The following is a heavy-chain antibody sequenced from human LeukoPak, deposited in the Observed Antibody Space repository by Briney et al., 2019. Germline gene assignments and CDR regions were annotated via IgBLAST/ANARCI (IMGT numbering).Heavy chain of an antibody. D-gene: IGHD3-22*01. V-gene: IGHV3-73*01. CDR2: IRSKANSYAT. CDR1: GFTFSSSA. Sequence: GGSLRLSCAASGFTFSSSAMHWVRQASGKGLEWVGRIRSKANSYATAYAASLKGRFTISRDDSKNTAFLQMNSLKTEDTAVHYCTRLDSSGLFDFWGQGTLVTVSS. CDR3: TRLDSSGLFDF. J-gene: IGHJ4*02.